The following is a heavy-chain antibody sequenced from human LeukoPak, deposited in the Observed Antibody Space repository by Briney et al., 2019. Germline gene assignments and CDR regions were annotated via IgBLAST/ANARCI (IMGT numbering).Heavy chain of an antibody. CDR2: IYYSGST. CDR1: GGSISSSSYW. V-gene: IGHV4-39*01. J-gene: IGHJ4*02. D-gene: IGHD3-22*01. CDR3: ARNYYESSGYYPWNFDY. Sequence: SETLSLTCTVSGGSISSSSYWWGWIRQPPGKGLEWIANIYYSGSTHYNPSLKSRVTISIEKSKNQFSLKLSSVTAADAAVYYCARNYYESSGYYPWNFDYWGQGTLVAVSS.